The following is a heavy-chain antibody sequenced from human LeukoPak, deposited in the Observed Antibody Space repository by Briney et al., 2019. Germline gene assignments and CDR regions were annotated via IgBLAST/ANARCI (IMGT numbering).Heavy chain of an antibody. V-gene: IGHV3-30*04. J-gene: IGHJ4*02. CDR1: GFTFSSYA. D-gene: IGHD2-15*01. CDR2: ISYDGSNK. Sequence: PGRSLRLSCAASGFTFSSYAMHWVRQAPGKGLEWVAVISYDGSNKYYADSVKGRFTISRDNSKNTLYLQMNSLRAEDTAVYYCARSLVVVAATGYYFDYWGQGTLVTVSS. CDR3: ARSLVVVAATGYYFDY.